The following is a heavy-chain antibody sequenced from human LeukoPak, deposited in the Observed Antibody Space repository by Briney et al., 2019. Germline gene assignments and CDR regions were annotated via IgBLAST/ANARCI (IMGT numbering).Heavy chain of an antibody. CDR1: GFIFSPYA. CDR2: IAGGDDR. D-gene: IGHD3-10*01. CDR3: ARDHPVAYYGSEPDAFDI. Sequence: GGSLRLSCAASGFIFSPYAMSWVRQAPGKGLEWVAGIAGGDDRFYADSVKGRFTISRDNAKNSLYLQMKSLRAEDTAVYYCARDHPVAYYGSEPDAFDIWGQGTMVTVSS. V-gene: IGHV3-23*01. J-gene: IGHJ3*02.